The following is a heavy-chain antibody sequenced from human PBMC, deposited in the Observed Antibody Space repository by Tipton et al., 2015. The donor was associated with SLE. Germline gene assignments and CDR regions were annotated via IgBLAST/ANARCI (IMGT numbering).Heavy chain of an antibody. CDR2: IYTSGST. D-gene: IGHD3-9*01. CDR1: GGSISSGSYY. Sequence: LRLSCTVSGGSISSGSYYWSWIRQPAGKGLEWIGYIYTSGSTNYNPSLKSRVTISVDTSKNQFSLKLSPVTAADTAVYYCARVDILTGSYYFDYWGQGTLVTVSS. V-gene: IGHV4-61*09. J-gene: IGHJ4*02. CDR3: ARVDILTGSYYFDY.